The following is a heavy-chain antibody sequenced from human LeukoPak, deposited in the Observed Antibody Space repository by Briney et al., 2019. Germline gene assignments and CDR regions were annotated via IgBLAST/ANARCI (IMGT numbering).Heavy chain of an antibody. CDR1: GFTFSSYW. J-gene: IGHJ4*02. V-gene: IGHV3-74*01. CDR3: ARGGSYGPPYYFDY. D-gene: IGHD5-18*01. CDR2: INSDGSST. Sequence: GGSLRLSCAASGFTFSSYWMNWVRQAPGKGLVWVSRINSDGSSTSYADSVKGRFTISRDNAKNTLYLQMNSLRAEDTAVYYCARGGSYGPPYYFDYWGQGTLVTVSS.